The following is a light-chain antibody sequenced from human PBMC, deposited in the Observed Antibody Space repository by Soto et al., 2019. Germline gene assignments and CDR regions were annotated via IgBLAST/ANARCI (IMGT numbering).Light chain of an antibody. CDR1: QSVSNF. J-gene: IGKJ4*01. CDR3: QQRSNRLT. CDR2: SVS. Sequence: EIVLTQSPATLSLSPGERATLSCRASQSVSNFLAWYQQRPGQAPRLLLYSVSNMATGTPARFSGSWSGTDFTLTISSLEPEDSAVYYCQQRSNRLTFGGGTKVEIK. V-gene: IGKV3-11*01.